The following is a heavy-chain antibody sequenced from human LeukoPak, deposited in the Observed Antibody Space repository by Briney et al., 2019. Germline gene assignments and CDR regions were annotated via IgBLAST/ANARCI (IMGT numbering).Heavy chain of an antibody. CDR2: IYHSGST. V-gene: IGHV4-38-2*01. Sequence: SETLSLTCAVSDYSISSGYYWGWIRQPPGRGLEWIGSIYHSGSTYYNPSLKSRVTISVDTSKNQFSLKLSSVTAADTAVYYCARGGVVPASDYWGQGTLVTVSS. CDR1: DYSISSGYY. CDR3: ARGGVVPASDY. J-gene: IGHJ4*02. D-gene: IGHD2-2*01.